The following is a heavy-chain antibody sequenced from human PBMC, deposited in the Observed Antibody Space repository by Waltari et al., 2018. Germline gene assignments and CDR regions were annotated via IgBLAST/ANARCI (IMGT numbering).Heavy chain of an antibody. CDR3: VRDFCDRTKCHGMDV. CDR2: ISYNERNI. CDR1: EFTFSSYS. D-gene: IGHD3-22*01. V-gene: IGHV3-30*04. J-gene: IGHJ6*02. Sequence: QVPLVESGGGVVQPGRSLRRSVAPHEFTFSSYSMHWVRQAPGKGLEWVAVISYNERNIYYVDSVKGRFTISRDNSKKTLYLQMNSLRPEDTAMYYCVRDFCDRTKCHGMDVWGQGTTVTVSS.